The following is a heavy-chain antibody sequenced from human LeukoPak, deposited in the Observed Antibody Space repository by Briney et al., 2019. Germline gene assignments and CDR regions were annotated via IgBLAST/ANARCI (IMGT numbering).Heavy chain of an antibody. CDR1: GFTFSSYS. D-gene: IGHD1-26*01. J-gene: IGHJ5*01. CDR3: TRGDFYVGAQDS. Sequence: GGSLRLSCAASGFTFSSYSMNWVRQAPGKGLEWVSYISSSSSTIYYADSVKGRFTISRDNAKNTLYLQMNGLRAGDTALYYCTRGDFYVGAQDSWGQGTLVAIYS. V-gene: IGHV3-48*04. CDR2: ISSSSSTI.